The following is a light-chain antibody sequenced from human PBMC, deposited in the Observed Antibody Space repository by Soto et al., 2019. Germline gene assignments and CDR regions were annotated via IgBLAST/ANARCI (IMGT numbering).Light chain of an antibody. Sequence: QSVLTQPASVSGSPGQSITISGTGTSSDVGAYDYVYWYQQHPGEVPKLMIFDVSDRPSGVSNRFSGSKSGNTASLTISGLQAEDEADYYCRSFTPSTSYGFGTGTKVTVL. CDR1: SSDVGAYDY. J-gene: IGLJ1*01. CDR3: RSFTPSTSYG. V-gene: IGLV2-14*03. CDR2: DVS.